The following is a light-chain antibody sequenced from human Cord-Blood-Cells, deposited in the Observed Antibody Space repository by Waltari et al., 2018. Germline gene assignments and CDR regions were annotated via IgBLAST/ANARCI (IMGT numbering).Light chain of an antibody. J-gene: IGLJ1*01. CDR1: SSDVGGYNY. CDR3: SSYTSSSTV. Sequence: QSALTQPASVSGSPGQSITISCTGTSSDVGGYNYVSWYQQHPGKAPKLMIYDVSKRPSGVSNRFSGSKSGNTASLTISGLQAEDEVDYYCSSYTSSSTVFGTGTKVTVL. CDR2: DVS. V-gene: IGLV2-14*01.